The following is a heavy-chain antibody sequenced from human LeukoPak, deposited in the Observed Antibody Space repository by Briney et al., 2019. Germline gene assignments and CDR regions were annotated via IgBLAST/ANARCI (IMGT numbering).Heavy chain of an antibody. CDR3: ATRFGLGSGGYDYPY. J-gene: IGHJ4*02. D-gene: IGHD5-12*01. CDR1: GFTFSSYA. V-gene: IGHV3-23*01. Sequence: QAGGSLRLSCAASGFTFSSYAMSWVRQAPGKGLEWVSAISGSGGSTYYADSVKGRFTISRDNSKNTLYLQMNSLRAEDTAVYYCATRFGLGSGGYDYPYWGQGTLVTVSS. CDR2: ISGSGGST.